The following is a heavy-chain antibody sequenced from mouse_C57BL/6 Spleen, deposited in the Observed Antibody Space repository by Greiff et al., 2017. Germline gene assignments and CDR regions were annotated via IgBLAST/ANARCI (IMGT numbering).Heavy chain of an antibody. CDR1: GYAFSSSW. Sequence: VQLQQSGPELVKPGASVKISCKASGYAFSSSWMNWVKQRPGKGLEWIGRIYPGDGDTNYNGKFKGKATLTADKSSSTAYMQLSSLTSEDSAVYFCARGGYGSFYAMDYWGQGTSVTVSS. D-gene: IGHD1-1*01. CDR3: ARGGYGSFYAMDY. CDR2: IYPGDGDT. V-gene: IGHV1-82*01. J-gene: IGHJ4*01.